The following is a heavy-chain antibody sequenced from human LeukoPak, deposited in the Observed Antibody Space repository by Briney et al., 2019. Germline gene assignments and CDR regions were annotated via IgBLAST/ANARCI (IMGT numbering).Heavy chain of an antibody. CDR1: GFTFSSYA. CDR3: ARGQRAHVEWSSYMDV. V-gene: IGHV3-30*04. D-gene: IGHD3-3*01. J-gene: IGHJ6*03. Sequence: AGSLRLSCAASGFTFSSYAMHWVRQAPGKGLEWVAVISYDGSNKYYADSVKGRFTISRDNSKNTLYLQMNSLRAEDTAVYYCARGQRAHVEWSSYMDVWGKGTTVTVSS. CDR2: ISYDGSNK.